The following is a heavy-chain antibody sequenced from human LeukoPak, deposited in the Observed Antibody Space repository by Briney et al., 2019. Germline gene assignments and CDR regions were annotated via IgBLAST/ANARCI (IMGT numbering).Heavy chain of an antibody. CDR1: GGSISSSSYY. V-gene: IGHV4-39*07. CDR2: IYYSGST. Sequence: SETLSLTCTVSGGSISSSSYYWGWIRQPPGKGLEWIASIYYSGSTYYNPSLKSRVTISVDTSKNQFSLKLTSVTAADTAVYYCAREGVSGYCYGPWGQGTLVTVSS. D-gene: IGHD5-18*01. CDR3: AREGVSGYCYGP. J-gene: IGHJ5*02.